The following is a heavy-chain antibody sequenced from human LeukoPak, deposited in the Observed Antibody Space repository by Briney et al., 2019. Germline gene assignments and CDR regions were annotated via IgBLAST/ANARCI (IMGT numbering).Heavy chain of an antibody. CDR3: ARGKFDFDY. J-gene: IGHJ4*02. CDR2: ISSSGGST. Sequence: GGSLRLSCAASGFTFSSYAMSWVRQAPGKGLEWVSAISSSGGSTYYADSVKGRFTISRDNSKNTLYLQMNSLRVEDTAVYYCARGKFDFDYWGQGTLVTVSS. CDR1: GFTFSSYA. V-gene: IGHV3-23*01. D-gene: IGHD3-16*01.